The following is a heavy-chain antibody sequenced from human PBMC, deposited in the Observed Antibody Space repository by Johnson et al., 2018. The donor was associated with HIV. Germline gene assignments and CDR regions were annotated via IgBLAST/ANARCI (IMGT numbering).Heavy chain of an antibody. Sequence: VQLVESGGGVVRPGGSLRLSCAASGFTFDDYGMSWVRQAPGKGLEWVSGINWNGGSTGYADSVKGRFTISRDNAKNSLYLQMNSLRAEDTALYYCAKDGETYYDFWSGYNPDAFDIWGQGTMVTVSS. CDR3: AKDGETYYDFWSGYNPDAFDI. CDR2: INWNGGST. J-gene: IGHJ3*02. D-gene: IGHD3-3*01. CDR1: GFTFDDYG. V-gene: IGHV3-20*04.